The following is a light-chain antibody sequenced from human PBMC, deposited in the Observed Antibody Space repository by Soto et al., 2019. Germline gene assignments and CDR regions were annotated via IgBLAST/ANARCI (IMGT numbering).Light chain of an antibody. V-gene: IGKV2-28*01. Sequence: DIVMTQSPLSLPVTPGEPASISCRSSQSLLHSNGYNYLDWYLQKPGQSPQLLIYLGSIRATGVPDRFSGSGSGTDFTLTISRLEPEDFAVYYCQQYTSSLNTFGQGTRLEIK. CDR3: QQYTSSLNT. CDR1: QSLLHSNGYNY. CDR2: LGS. J-gene: IGKJ5*01.